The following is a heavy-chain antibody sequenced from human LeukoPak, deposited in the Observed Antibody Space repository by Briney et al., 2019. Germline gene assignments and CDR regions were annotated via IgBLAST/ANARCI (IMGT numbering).Heavy chain of an antibody. V-gene: IGHV4-59*01. CDR3: AREGTTVTHDDAFDI. CDR2: IYYSVST. J-gene: IGHJ3*02. CDR1: GGSISSYY. Sequence: SETLSLTSTVSGGSISSYYWSWIRQPPGKGLEWIGYIYYSVSTNYNPSLQSRVTISVDTSKNQFSLKLSSVTAADTAVYYCAREGTTVTHDDAFDIWGQGTMVTVSS. D-gene: IGHD4-17*01.